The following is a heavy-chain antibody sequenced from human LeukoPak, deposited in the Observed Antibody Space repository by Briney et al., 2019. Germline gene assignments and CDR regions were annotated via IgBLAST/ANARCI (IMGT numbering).Heavy chain of an antibody. D-gene: IGHD6-19*01. CDR3: ARYSSGRAPFDY. CDR2: IDPSDSYT. Sequence: GESLKISCKGSGYSFTSYWISWVRRMPGKGLEWMGRIDPSDSYTNYSPSFQGHVTISADKSISTAYLQWSSLKASDTAMYYCARYSSGRAPFDYWGQGTLVTVSS. J-gene: IGHJ4*02. CDR1: GYSFTSYW. V-gene: IGHV5-10-1*01.